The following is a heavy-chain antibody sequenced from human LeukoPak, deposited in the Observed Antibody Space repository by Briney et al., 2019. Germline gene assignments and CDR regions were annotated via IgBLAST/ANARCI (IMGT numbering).Heavy chain of an antibody. J-gene: IGHJ4*02. D-gene: IGHD3-16*02. Sequence: GGSLRLSRAVSGLPFRSHGMHWVPQPPGKGLAPVAFIPYDGSSKYYADSLKGRFTISRHNPKHTLYLAMNTQRAETTAVYYCAKELPAGWGSYRSNYWGQRTLVTVSS. V-gene: IGHV3-30*02. CDR2: IPYDGSSK. CDR3: AKELPAGWGSYRSNY. CDR1: GLPFRSHG.